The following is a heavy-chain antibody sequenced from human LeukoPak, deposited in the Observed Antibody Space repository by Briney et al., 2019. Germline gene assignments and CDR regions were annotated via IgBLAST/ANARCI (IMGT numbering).Heavy chain of an antibody. V-gene: IGHV3-7*04. D-gene: IGHD3-22*01. CDR1: GVSFSRYW. CDR3: ARGDYYDSSGYNYYYYYMDV. CDR2: IKADGSEK. Sequence: PGGSLRLSCAGSGVSFSRYWMNWVRQAPGKGLEWVANIKADGSEKNYLDSVKGRFTISRDNAKNTLYLQMNSLRAEDTAVYYCARGDYYDSSGYNYYYYYMDVWGKGTTVTVSS. J-gene: IGHJ6*03.